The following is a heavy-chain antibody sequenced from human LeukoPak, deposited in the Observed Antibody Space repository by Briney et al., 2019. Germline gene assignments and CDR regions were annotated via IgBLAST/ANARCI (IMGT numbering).Heavy chain of an antibody. CDR2: IKQDGSEK. D-gene: IGHD3-16*01. CDR3: ARDKGVFDY. Sequence: GGSLRLSCTASGFTFSTYAMHWVRQAPGKGLEWVANIKQDGSEKYYVDSVKGRFTISRDNAKNSLYLQMNSLRAEDTAVYYCARDKGVFDYWGQGTLVTVSS. CDR1: GFTFSTYA. V-gene: IGHV3-7*01. J-gene: IGHJ4*02.